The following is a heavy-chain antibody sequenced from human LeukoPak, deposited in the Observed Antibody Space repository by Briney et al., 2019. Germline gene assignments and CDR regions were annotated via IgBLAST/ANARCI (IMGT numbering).Heavy chain of an antibody. CDR3: ARDKYCSGGNCYGFFDL. CDR2: IYSDGST. D-gene: IGHD2-15*01. Sequence: PGGSLRLSCAASGFTVSSNYMSWVRQGPGKGLEWVSVIYSDGSTKYADSVKGRFTISRDNSKNTVYLQMNSLRAEDTAVYYCARDKYCSGGNCYGFFDLWGRGTLVTVSS. J-gene: IGHJ2*01. V-gene: IGHV3-66*01. CDR1: GFTVSSNY.